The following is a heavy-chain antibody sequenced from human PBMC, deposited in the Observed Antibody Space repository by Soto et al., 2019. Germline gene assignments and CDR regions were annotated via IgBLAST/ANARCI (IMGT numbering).Heavy chain of an antibody. V-gene: IGHV1-69*06. CDR1: RGTFSSYA. Sequence: ASVKVSRQASRGTFSSYAISWVRQAPGQRLEWMGGIIPIFGTANYAQKFQGRVTITADKSTSTAYIELSSLRSEDTAVYYCARDLRTGIAAAGVFDYWGQGTLVTVSS. CDR3: ARDLRTGIAAAGVFDY. D-gene: IGHD6-13*01. CDR2: IIPIFGTA. J-gene: IGHJ4*02.